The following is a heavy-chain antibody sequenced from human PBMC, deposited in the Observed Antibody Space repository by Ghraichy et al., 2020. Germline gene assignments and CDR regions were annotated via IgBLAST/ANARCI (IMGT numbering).Heavy chain of an antibody. Sequence: SETLSLTCTVSGGSISSSSYYWGWIRQPPGKGLEWIGSIYYSGSTYYNPSLKSRVTISVDTSKNQFSLKLSSVTAADTAVYYCASWGEGGIAAAGSWYFDLWGRGTLVTVSS. CDR3: ASWGEGGIAAAGSWYFDL. D-gene: IGHD6-13*01. V-gene: IGHV4-39*01. CDR2: IYYSGST. CDR1: GGSISSSSYY. J-gene: IGHJ2*01.